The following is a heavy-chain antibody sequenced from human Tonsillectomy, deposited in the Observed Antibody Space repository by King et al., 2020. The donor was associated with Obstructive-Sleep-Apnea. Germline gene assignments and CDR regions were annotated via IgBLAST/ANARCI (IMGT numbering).Heavy chain of an antibody. CDR1: GFTFSSYS. J-gene: IGHJ4*02. Sequence: DVQLVESGGGLVQPGGSLRLSCAASGFTFSSYSMNWVRQAPGKGLEWVSYISSSSTTIHYADSVKGRFTISRDNAKNSLYLQMNSLRAEDTAVYYCAREPSVWFGEKELIDWGQGTLVTVSS. D-gene: IGHD3-10*01. V-gene: IGHV3-48*04. CDR3: AREPSVWFGEKELID. CDR2: ISSSSTTI.